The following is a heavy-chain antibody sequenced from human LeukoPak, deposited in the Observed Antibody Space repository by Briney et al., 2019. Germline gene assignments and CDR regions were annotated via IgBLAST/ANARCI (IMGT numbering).Heavy chain of an antibody. CDR3: ASGIAAAHYLNPIFDY. D-gene: IGHD6-13*01. CDR2: ISYDGSNK. CDR1: GFTFSSYA. V-gene: IGHV3-30*04. J-gene: IGHJ4*02. Sequence: PGRSLRLSCAASGFTFSSYAMHWVRQAPGKGLEWVAVISYDGSNKYYADSVKGRFTISRDNSKNTLYLQMNSLRAEDTAVYYCASGIAAAHYLNPIFDYWGQGTLVTVSS.